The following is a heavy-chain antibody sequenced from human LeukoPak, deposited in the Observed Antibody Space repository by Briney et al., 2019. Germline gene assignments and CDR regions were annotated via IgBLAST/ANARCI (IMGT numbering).Heavy chain of an antibody. D-gene: IGHD6-13*01. J-gene: IGHJ4*02. CDR2: INPKSGGT. Sequence: ASVKVSCKASGFTFSGYYMHWVRQAPGQGLEWMGWINPKSGGTNYAQKFQGRVTMTRDTSISTAFMELNRLRSDDTAVYYCAKTAGYSTSWYYFDYWGQGTLVTVSS. V-gene: IGHV1-2*02. CDR1: GFTFSGYY. CDR3: AKTAGYSTSWYYFDY.